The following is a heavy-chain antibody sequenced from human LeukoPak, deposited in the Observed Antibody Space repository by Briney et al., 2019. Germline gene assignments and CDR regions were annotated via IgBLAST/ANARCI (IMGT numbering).Heavy chain of an antibody. CDR2: ISWDGGST. J-gene: IGHJ4*02. D-gene: IGHD2-2*01. CDR3: AKDIGLGYCSSTSCSLFDY. V-gene: IGHV3-43D*03. CDR1: GFTFSSYA. Sequence: GGSLRLSRAAAGFTFSSYAMHWVRHAPGKGLEWVSLISWDGGSTYYADSVKGRFTISRDNSKNSLYLQMNSLRAEDTALYYCAKDIGLGYCSSTSCSLFDYWGQGTLVTVCS.